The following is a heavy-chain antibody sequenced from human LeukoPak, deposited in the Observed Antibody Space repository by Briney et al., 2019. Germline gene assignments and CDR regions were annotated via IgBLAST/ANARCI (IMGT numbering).Heavy chain of an antibody. Sequence: GASVKVSCKASGYTFTSYDINWVRQATGQGLEWMGWMNPNSGNTGYAQKFQGRVAMTRNTSISTAYMELSSLRSEDTAVYYCARGVRGAHISGYYFDYWGQGTLVTVSS. CDR3: ARGVRGAHISGYYFDY. D-gene: IGHD3-10*01. V-gene: IGHV1-8*01. CDR1: GYTFTSYD. J-gene: IGHJ4*02. CDR2: MNPNSGNT.